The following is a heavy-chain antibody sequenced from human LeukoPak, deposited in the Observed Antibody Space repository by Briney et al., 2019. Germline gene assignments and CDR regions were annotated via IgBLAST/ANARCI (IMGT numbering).Heavy chain of an antibody. CDR3: ARDLFIAARRGYYYGMDV. Sequence: SQTLSLTCAIPGDSVSSNSAAWNWIRQSPSRGLEWLGRTYYRSKWYNDYAVSVKSRITINPDTSKNQFSLQLNSVAPEDTAVYYCARDLFIAARRGYYYGMDVWGQGTTVTVSS. CDR1: GDSVSSNSAA. V-gene: IGHV6-1*01. CDR2: TYYRSKWYN. J-gene: IGHJ6*02. D-gene: IGHD6-6*01.